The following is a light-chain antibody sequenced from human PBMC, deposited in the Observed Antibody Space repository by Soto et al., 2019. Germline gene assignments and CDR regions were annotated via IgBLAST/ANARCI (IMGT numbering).Light chain of an antibody. Sequence: DIQMTQSPSSVSASVGDRVTITCRASQGVKTDLGWYQQKPGKAPKRLIYAASRLQSGVPSRFSGSGSGTEFTLTISSLQPEDFAGYYCLQHYSYPLTCGGGTRVEIK. CDR1: QGVKTD. V-gene: IGKV1-17*01. CDR2: AAS. CDR3: LQHYSYPLT. J-gene: IGKJ4*01.